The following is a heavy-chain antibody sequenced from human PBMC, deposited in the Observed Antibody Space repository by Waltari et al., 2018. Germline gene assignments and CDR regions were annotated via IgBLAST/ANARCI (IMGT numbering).Heavy chain of an antibody. V-gene: IGHV4-39*01. CDR2: ISYSGST. D-gene: IGHD6-13*01. CDR1: GGTITSNRHY. Sequence: QLHLQESGPGLVKPSETLSLTCSVSGGTITSNRHYWGWIRQPPGKGLEWTGTISYSGSTYHSPSLNSRVTISVDTSNNQFSLKLSSVTAADTAVYYCATYVGASVGTAAFDVWGQGTMVTVSS. J-gene: IGHJ3*01. CDR3: ATYVGASVGTAAFDV.